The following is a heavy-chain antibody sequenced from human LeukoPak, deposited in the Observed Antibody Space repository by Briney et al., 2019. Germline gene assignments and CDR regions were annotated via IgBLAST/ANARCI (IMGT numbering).Heavy chain of an antibody. CDR1: GFTFSSYA. Sequence: GGSLRLSCAASGFTFSSYAMSWVRQAPVKGLEWVAGISGGGDSTYYADSVKGRFTIARDNSKNTLSLQMNSLRAEDTAIYYCAKFDYYDYWGGTNWFDPWGQGTPVTVSS. CDR3: AKFDYYDYWGGTNWFDP. V-gene: IGHV3-23*01. CDR2: ISGGGDST. D-gene: IGHD3-16*01. J-gene: IGHJ5*02.